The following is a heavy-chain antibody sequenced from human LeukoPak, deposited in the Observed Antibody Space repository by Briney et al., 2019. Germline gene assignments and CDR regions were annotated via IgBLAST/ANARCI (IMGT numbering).Heavy chain of an antibody. J-gene: IGHJ5*02. V-gene: IGHV4-4*02. CDR2: IYHSGST. CDR3: ARETTGGWFDP. D-gene: IGHD4-17*01. CDR1: GGSISSSNW. Sequence: PSETLSLTCAVSGGSISSSNWWTWVRQPPGKGLEWVGEIYHSGSTNYNPSLKSRVTISVDTSKNQFSLKLSSVTAADTAVYYCARETTGGWFDPWGQGTLVTVSS.